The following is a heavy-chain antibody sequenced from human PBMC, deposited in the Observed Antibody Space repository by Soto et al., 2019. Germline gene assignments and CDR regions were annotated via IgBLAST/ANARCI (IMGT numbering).Heavy chain of an antibody. CDR2: TRNKANSYTT. CDR3: STTSIVVVINDYYYGMDV. V-gene: IGHV3-72*01. CDR1: GFTFSDHY. J-gene: IGHJ6*02. D-gene: IGHD3-22*01. Sequence: EVQLVESGGGLVQPGGSLRLSCAASGFTFSDHYMDWVRQAPGKGLEWVGRTRNKANSYTTEYAASVKGRFTISRDDSTNSLDLQMNSLKTEDTAVYYCSTTSIVVVINDYYYGMDVGGQGTTVTVSS.